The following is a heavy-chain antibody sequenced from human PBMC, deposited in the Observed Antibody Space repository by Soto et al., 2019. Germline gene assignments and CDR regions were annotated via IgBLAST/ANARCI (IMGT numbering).Heavy chain of an antibody. J-gene: IGHJ6*02. CDR2: IYYSGST. CDR3: ASSIVVVPAAMGPDYGMDV. Sequence: SETLSLTCTVSGGSISSYYWSWIRQPPGKGLKWIGYIYYSGSTNYNPSLKSRVTISVDTSKNQFSLKLSSVTAADTAVYYCASSIVVVPAAMGPDYGMDVWGQGTTVTVSS. D-gene: IGHD2-2*01. CDR1: GGSISSYY. V-gene: IGHV4-59*01.